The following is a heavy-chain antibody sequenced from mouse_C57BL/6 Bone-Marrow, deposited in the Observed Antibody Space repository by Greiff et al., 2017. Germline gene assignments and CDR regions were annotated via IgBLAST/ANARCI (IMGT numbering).Heavy chain of an antibody. CDR1: GYAFSSSW. D-gene: IGHD1-1*01. J-gene: IGHJ1*03. V-gene: IGHV1-82*01. CDR3: ARGLYYYGSSFDWYFEV. CDR2: IYPGDGDT. Sequence: VKLQQSGPELVKPGASVKISCKASGYAFSSSWMNWVKQRPGKGLEWIGRIYPGDGDTNYNGKFKGKATLTADKSSSTAYLQRSSLTSEDSAVYFCARGLYYYGSSFDWYFEVWGTGTTVTVSS.